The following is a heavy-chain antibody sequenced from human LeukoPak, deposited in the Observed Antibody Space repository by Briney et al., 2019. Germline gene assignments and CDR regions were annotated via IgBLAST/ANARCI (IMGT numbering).Heavy chain of an antibody. D-gene: IGHD2-2*01. CDR1: SGSISSGSYY. V-gene: IGHV4-39*01. Sequence: PSETLSLTCTVSSGSISSGSYYWGWIRQPPGKGLEWIGNIHYSGSTFYNPSLQSRVTIAVDTSKNEFSLKLNSVTAADTAVYYCARSGYCSSTTCYHFDYWGQGTLVTVSS. CDR3: ARSGYCSSTTCYHFDY. CDR2: IHYSGST. J-gene: IGHJ4*02.